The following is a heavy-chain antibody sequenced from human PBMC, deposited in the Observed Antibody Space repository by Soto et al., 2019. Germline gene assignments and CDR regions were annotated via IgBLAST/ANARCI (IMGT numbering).Heavy chain of an antibody. J-gene: IGHJ6*02. V-gene: IGHV3-30-3*01. CDR2: ISYDGSNK. CDR1: GFTFSSYA. CDR3: ARDGRYCSGGSCYQDEDYYYYGMDV. D-gene: IGHD2-15*01. Sequence: GGSLRLSCAASGFTFSSYAMHWVRQAPGKGLEWVAVISYDGSNKYYADSVKGRFTISRDNSKNTLYLQMNSLRAEDTAVYYCARDGRYCSGGSCYQDEDYYYYGMDVWGQGTTVTVSS.